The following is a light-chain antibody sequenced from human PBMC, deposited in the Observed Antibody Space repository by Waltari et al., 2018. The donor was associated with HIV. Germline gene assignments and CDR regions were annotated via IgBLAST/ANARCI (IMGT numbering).Light chain of an antibody. V-gene: IGKV1-NL1*01. Sequence: DIQMTQSPSSLSASVGDRVTITCRASRDISNYIAWYQQQLGKAPKLLLYAGSRLESGVPSRFSGSGSGTDYSLTISGLQPEDFATYYCQHYYPSPPITFGQGTRLEIK. CDR2: AGS. CDR1: RDISNY. CDR3: QHYYPSPPIT. J-gene: IGKJ5*01.